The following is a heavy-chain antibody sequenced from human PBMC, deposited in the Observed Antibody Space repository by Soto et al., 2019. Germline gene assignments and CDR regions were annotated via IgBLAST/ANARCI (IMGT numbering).Heavy chain of an antibody. CDR3: ATWGITQLRSVH. Sequence: GGSLGLSGAASGFTVSSNYMSWVRQAPGKGLEWVSMIYSDGSTDYADSVKGRFTISRDNSKNTLYLQMNSLRAGDTAVYYCATWGITQLRSVHWGLETLVSVSS. CDR1: GFTVSSNY. J-gene: IGHJ4*02. CDR2: IYSDGST. V-gene: IGHV3-66*01. D-gene: IGHD1-26*01.